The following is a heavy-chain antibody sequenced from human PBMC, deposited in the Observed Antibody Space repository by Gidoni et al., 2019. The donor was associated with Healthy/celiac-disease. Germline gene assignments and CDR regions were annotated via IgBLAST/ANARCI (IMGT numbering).Heavy chain of an antibody. Sequence: QVQLVQSGAEVQKPGASVKVSCKASGSTFPSHYMHWVRQAPGQGLEWMGIINPSGGSTSYAQKFQGRVTMTRDTSTSTVYMELSSLRSEDTAVYYCARGGVEVWAWADSSGSYFDYWGQGTLVTVSS. V-gene: IGHV1-46*03. CDR2: INPSGGST. D-gene: IGHD6-19*01. CDR3: ARGGVEVWAWADSSGSYFDY. CDR1: GSTFPSHY. J-gene: IGHJ4*02.